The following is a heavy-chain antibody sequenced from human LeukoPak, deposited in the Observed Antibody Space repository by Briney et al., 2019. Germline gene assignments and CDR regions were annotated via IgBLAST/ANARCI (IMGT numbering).Heavy chain of an antibody. Sequence: SETLSLTCTVSGGSISSGGYYWSWIRQPPGTGLEWIGEINHSGSTNYNPSLKSRVTISVDTSKNQFSLKLSSVTAADTAVYYCARGAPAYYDFWSGYSGDSWGQGTLVTVSS. CDR2: INHSGST. V-gene: IGHV4-39*07. J-gene: IGHJ4*02. CDR3: ARGAPAYYDFWSGYSGDS. CDR1: GGSISSGGYY. D-gene: IGHD3-3*01.